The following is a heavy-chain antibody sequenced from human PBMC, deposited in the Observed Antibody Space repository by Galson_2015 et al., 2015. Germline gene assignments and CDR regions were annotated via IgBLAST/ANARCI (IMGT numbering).Heavy chain of an antibody. CDR1: GFTFSSYS. Sequence: PLRLSCAASGFTFSSYSMNWVRQAPGKGLEWVSSISSSSSYIYYADSVKGRFTISRDNAKNSLYLQMNSLRAEDTVVYYCASGVGGSYTKWNWFDPWGQGTLVTVSS. V-gene: IGHV3-21*01. CDR2: ISSSSSYI. CDR3: ASGVGGSYTKWNWFDP. J-gene: IGHJ5*02. D-gene: IGHD1-26*01.